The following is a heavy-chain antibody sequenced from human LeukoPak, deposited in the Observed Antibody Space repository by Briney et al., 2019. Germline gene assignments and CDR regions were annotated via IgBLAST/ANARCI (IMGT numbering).Heavy chain of an antibody. J-gene: IGHJ4*02. CDR3: ARSVIAATYYFDY. CDR1: VGSDSLNNGS. D-gene: IGHD6-13*01. Sequence: SQTLSLTYVFYVGSDSLNNGSWKWIKQSPSRGLEWLGRTYYRSKWYNDYAVSVKSRITINPGTSKNQFSLQLNSVTPEDTAVYYCARSVIAATYYFDYWGQGTLVTVSS. V-gene: IGHV6-1*01. CDR2: TYYRSKWYN.